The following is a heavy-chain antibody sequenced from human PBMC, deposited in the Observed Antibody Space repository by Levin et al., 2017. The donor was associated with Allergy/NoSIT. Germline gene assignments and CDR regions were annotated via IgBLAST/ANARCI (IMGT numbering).Heavy chain of an antibody. CDR1: GFTFTTYS. V-gene: IGHV3-21*01. Sequence: PGGSLRLSCAASGFTFTTYSMNWVRQAPGKGLEWVSSISPNSDYIYYADSVKGRFTISRDNAKNSLYLQMNSLRAEDTAVYFCARGGTGTLRYYWGQGTLVTVSS. CDR2: ISPNSDYI. D-gene: IGHD1-1*01. CDR3: ARGGTGTLRYY. J-gene: IGHJ4*02.